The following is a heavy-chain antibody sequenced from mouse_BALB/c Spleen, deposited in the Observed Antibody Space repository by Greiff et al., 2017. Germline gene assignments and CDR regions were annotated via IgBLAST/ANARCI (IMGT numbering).Heavy chain of an antibody. CDR2: IWAGGST. V-gene: IGHV2-9*02. J-gene: IGHJ2*01. Sequence: VQRVESGPGLVAPSQSLSITCTVSGFSLTSYGVHWVRQPPGKGLEWLGVIWAGGSTNYNSALMSRLSIRKDNSKSQVFLKMNSLQTDDTAMYYCARDLLSLGGFDYWGQGTTLTVSS. CDR1: GFSLTSYG. D-gene: IGHD2-4*01. CDR3: ARDLLSLGGFDY.